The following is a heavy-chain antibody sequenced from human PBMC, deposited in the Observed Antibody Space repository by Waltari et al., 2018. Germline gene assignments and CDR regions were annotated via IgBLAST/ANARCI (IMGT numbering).Heavy chain of an antibody. D-gene: IGHD3-10*01. CDR3: ARHFSRYGSGSYYSFDY. Sequence: EVQLVQSGAEVKKPGESLKISCKGSGYSFTSYWIGWVRLMPGKGLEWMGIIDPGDSVTIYGPSFQGQVTISADKSISTAYLQWSSLKASDTAMYYCARHFSRYGSGSYYSFDYWGQGTLVTVSS. CDR2: IDPGDSVT. J-gene: IGHJ4*02. CDR1: GYSFTSYW. V-gene: IGHV5-51*01.